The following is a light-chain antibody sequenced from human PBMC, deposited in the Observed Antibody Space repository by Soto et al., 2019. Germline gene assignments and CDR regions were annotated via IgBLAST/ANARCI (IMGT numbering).Light chain of an antibody. Sequence: EVVMTQSPATLSVSPGEGATLSCRASQSVTSNYLAWYQQKPGKAPRLLIHGISNRATGVPDRFSGSGSGTDFTLTISRLEPEAFAVYYFHQYTAWPLKFGQGTKVEVQ. V-gene: IGKV3-20*01. CDR3: HQYTAWPLK. CDR2: GIS. J-gene: IGKJ1*01. CDR1: QSVTSNY.